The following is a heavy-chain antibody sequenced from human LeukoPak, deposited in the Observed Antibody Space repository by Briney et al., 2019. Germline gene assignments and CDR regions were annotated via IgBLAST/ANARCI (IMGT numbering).Heavy chain of an antibody. CDR2: ISYDGSNK. V-gene: IGHV3-30-3*01. Sequence: GGSLRLSCAASGFTFSNYAMHWVRQAPGKGLEWVAVISYDGSNKYYADSVKGRFTISRDNSKNTLYLQMNSLRAEDTAVYYCARGTRYCSSTSCFYGMDVWGQGTTVTVSS. J-gene: IGHJ6*02. D-gene: IGHD2-2*01. CDR1: GFTFSNYA. CDR3: ARGTRYCSSTSCFYGMDV.